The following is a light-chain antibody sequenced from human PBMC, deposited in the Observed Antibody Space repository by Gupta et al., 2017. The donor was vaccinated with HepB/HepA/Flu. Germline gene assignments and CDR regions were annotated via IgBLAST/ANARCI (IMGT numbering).Light chain of an antibody. V-gene: IGKV3-11*01. J-gene: IGKJ3*01. Sequence: EIVLTQSPATLSLSPGERATLSCRASQSVRSYLAWYQQKPGQAPRLLIYDASTRATGIPARFSGSGSGTDYTLTISSLEPEDFAVYHCQQRSNWPLTFGPGTKVDLK. CDR1: QSVRSY. CDR2: DAS. CDR3: QQRSNWPLT.